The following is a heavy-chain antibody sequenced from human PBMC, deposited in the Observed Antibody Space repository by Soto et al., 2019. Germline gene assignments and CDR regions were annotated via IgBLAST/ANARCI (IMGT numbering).Heavy chain of an antibody. V-gene: IGHV5-10-1*01. CDR1: GYSFTTYR. CDR2: IDPTDSYT. D-gene: IGHD3-22*01. J-gene: IGHJ4*02. Sequence: GESLKISCQASGYSFTTYRISWVRQMPGKGLECMGRIDPTDSYTDYGPSFEGHVTMSVDRSINTAYLEWSSLKASDSAMYYCARLTLAQDSSGYHIFDYWGQGTLVTVSS. CDR3: ARLTLAQDSSGYHIFDY.